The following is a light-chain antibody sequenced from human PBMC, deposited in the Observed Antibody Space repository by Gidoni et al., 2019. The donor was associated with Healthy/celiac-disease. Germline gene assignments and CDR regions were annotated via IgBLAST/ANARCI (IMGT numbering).Light chain of an antibody. CDR2: GAS. CDR1: QSVSSSD. J-gene: IGKJ1*01. CDR3: QQYGSSPPK. Sequence: ETVLPQPPGTLSLSPGERATLSCRARQSVSSSDLAWYQQKPDQAPRLLIYGASSRATGIPDRFSGSGSGTDFTRTISRLEPEDFAVYYCQQYGSSPPKFGQGTKVEIK. V-gene: IGKV3-20*01.